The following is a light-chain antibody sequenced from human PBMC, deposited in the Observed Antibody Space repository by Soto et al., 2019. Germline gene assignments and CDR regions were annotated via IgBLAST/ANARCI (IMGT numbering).Light chain of an antibody. J-gene: IGLJ2*01. CDR3: AAWDDSLNVV. Sequence: QSVLTQPPSASGTPGQRVTISCSGSSSNIGSNTVNWYQQLPGTAPKLLIYSNNQRPSGVPDRFSGSKSGISASLAISGLQSEDEADYSCAAWDDSLNVVFGGGTQLTVL. V-gene: IGLV1-44*01. CDR1: SSNIGSNT. CDR2: SNN.